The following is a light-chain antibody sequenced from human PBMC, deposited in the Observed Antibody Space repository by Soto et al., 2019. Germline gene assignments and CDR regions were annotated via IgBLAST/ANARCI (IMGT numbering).Light chain of an antibody. CDR2: SDD. CDR1: SSNIGAGSA. Sequence: QSVLTQPPSVSGAPGQRVTLSCTGGSSNIGAGSALHWYQQLPGTAPKLLINSDDQRPSGVPDRFSASKSGTSASLAISGLRSEDEADYYCAAWDASLSGHVFGAGTKVTVL. J-gene: IGLJ1*01. CDR3: AAWDASLSGHV. V-gene: IGLV1-47*02.